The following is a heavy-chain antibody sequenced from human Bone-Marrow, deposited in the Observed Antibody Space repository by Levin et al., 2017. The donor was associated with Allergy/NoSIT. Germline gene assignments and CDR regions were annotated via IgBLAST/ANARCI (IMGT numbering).Heavy chain of an antibody. J-gene: IGHJ4*02. V-gene: IGHV3-23*01. CDR2: ISGSGDST. D-gene: IGHD3-16*01. CDR1: GFTFSSYA. CDR3: AKRPYLGAGLGGIDC. Sequence: RGESLKISCEGSGFTFSSYALSWVRQAPGKGLEWVSAISGSGDSTYYADSVRGRFTISRDNSKNTLYLQMSSLRAEDTAVYYCAKRPYLGAGLGGIDCWGQGTLVTVSS.